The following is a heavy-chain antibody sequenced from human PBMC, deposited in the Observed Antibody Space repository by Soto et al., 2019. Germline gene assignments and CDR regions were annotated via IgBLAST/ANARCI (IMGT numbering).Heavy chain of an antibody. CDR2: INHSGST. CDR3: ASGGADDPYCSGGSCYCY. Sequence: SETLSLTCAVYGGSFIGYYCSFIRHPPWKWLEWIVEINHSGSTNYNPSLKSRVTISVDTSKNQFSLKLSSVTAADTAVYYCASGGADDPYCSGGSCYCYWGQGTLVTVSS. J-gene: IGHJ4*02. CDR1: GGSFIGYY. V-gene: IGHV4-34*01. D-gene: IGHD2-15*01.